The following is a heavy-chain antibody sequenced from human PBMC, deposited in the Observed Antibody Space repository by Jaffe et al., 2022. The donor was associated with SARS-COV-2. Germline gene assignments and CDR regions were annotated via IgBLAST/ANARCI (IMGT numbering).Heavy chain of an antibody. V-gene: IGHV3-15*01. CDR2: IKSKTDGGTT. CDR3: TTAGRYYYYDSSGFVDY. J-gene: IGHJ4*02. D-gene: IGHD3-22*01. CDR1: GFTFSNAW. Sequence: EVQLVESGGGLVKPGGSLRLSCAASGFTFSNAWMSWVRQAPGKGLEWVGRIKSKTDGGTTDYAAPVKGRFTISRDDSKNTLYLQMNSLKTEDTAVYYCTTAGRYYYYDSSGFVDYWGQGTLVTVSS.